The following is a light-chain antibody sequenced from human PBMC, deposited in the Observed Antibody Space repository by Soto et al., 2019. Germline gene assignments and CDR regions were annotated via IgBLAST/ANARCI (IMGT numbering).Light chain of an antibody. V-gene: IGKV3-15*01. J-gene: IGKJ3*01. CDR3: QQYNNWPPFT. Sequence: EIVMTQSPATLSVSPGERATLSCRASQSVSSNLAWYQQKPGQAPRLLIYGASTRATGIPARFSGSGSGTEFTLTISSLQSEDFALYYRQQYNNWPPFTFGPGTKVDIK. CDR1: QSVSSN. CDR2: GAS.